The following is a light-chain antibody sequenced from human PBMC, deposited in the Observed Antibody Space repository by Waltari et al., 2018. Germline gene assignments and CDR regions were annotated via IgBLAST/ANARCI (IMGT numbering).Light chain of an antibody. CDR1: SRDVGGYNY. CDR2: EVN. J-gene: IGLJ3*02. Sequence: QSALTQPPSASGSPGPSLTIPRTGPSRDVGGYNYVSWYQHHPGKAPQVMIYEVNKRPSGVPDRFSGSKSGNTASLTVSGVQAEDEADYYCSSYGGSNNLVFGGGTKLTVL. V-gene: IGLV2-8*01. CDR3: SSYGGSNNLV.